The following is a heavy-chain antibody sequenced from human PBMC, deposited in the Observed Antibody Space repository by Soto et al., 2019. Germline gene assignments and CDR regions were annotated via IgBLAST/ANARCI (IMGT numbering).Heavy chain of an antibody. CDR3: ASSSWLNYYYGMDV. CDR2: INAGNGNT. D-gene: IGHD6-13*01. CDR1: GYTFTSYA. J-gene: IGHJ6*02. V-gene: IGHV1-3*01. Sequence: GASVKVSCKASGYTFTSYAMHWVRQAPGQRLEWMGWINAGNGNTKYSQKFQGRVTITRDTSASTAYMELRSLRSEDTAVYYCASSSWLNYYYGMDVWGQGTTVTVSS.